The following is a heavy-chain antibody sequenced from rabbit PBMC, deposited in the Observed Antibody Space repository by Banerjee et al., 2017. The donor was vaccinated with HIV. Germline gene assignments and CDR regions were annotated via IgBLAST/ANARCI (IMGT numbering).Heavy chain of an antibody. V-gene: IGHV1S40*01. Sequence: QSLEESGGDLVKPGASLTLTCTASGFSFSNYYMCWVRQAPGKGLEWIGCIYTGNGKTFYASWAKGRFTVSKTSSTTVTLQMTSLTAADTATYFCARDTDAVGYAPFKLWGPGTLVTVS. CDR3: ARDTDAVGYAPFKL. J-gene: IGHJ4*01. D-gene: IGHD6-1*01. CDR2: IYTGNGKT. CDR1: GFSFSNYY.